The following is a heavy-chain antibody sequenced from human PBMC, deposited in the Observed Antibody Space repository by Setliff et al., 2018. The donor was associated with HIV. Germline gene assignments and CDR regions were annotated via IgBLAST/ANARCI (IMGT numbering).Heavy chain of an antibody. CDR2: TNHSGST. CDR3: ARTRGYCSGTNCYALRGPDY. J-gene: IGHJ4*02. CDR1: GGSFSGYY. Sequence: SETLSLTCAVYGGSFSGYYWSWIRQSPEKRLEWIGETNHSGSTNYNPSLKSRVIMAVDTSKNQFSLKLSSVTAADTAVYYCARTRGYCSGTNCYALRGPDYWGQGTLVTVSS. D-gene: IGHD2-2*01. V-gene: IGHV4-34*01.